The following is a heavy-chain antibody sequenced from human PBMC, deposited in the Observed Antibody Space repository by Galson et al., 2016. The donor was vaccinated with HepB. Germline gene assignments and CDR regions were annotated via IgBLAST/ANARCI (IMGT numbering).Heavy chain of an antibody. CDR1: GFTFNTYS. CDR3: ARDRRGMIRFFDWSTHFDS. CDR2: ISGTSTYI. J-gene: IGHJ4*02. V-gene: IGHV3-21*01. Sequence: SLRLSCAASGFTFNTYSMNWVRQAPGKGLGWVSSISGTSTYIYYAASVKGRFTISRDNAKNSLYLQMNNVRAEDKAVYYCARDRRGMIRFFDWSTHFDSWGQGTLVTVSS. D-gene: IGHD3-9*01.